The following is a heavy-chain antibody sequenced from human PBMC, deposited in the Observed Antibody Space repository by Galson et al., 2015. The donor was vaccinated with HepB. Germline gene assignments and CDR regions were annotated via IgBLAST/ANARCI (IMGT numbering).Heavy chain of an antibody. V-gene: IGHV3-30-3*01. CDR1: GFTFSSYA. CDR3: ARDPGYDFWSGYFDY. CDR2: ISYDGGNK. Sequence: SLRLSCAASGFTFSSYAMHWVRQAPGKGLEWVAVISYDGGNKYYADSVKGRFTISRDNSKNTLYLQMNSLRAEDTAVYYCARDPGYDFWSGYFDYWGQGTLVTVSS. J-gene: IGHJ4*02. D-gene: IGHD3-3*01.